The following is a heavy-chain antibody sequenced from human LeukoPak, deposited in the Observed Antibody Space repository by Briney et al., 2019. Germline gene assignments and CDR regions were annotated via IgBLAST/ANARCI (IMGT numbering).Heavy chain of an antibody. J-gene: IGHJ5*02. Sequence: PGESLKISCKGSGYSFTTYWIAWVRQMPGKGLEWMGIIFPSDSDIRYSPSFQGQVTISADKSISTAYLQWSSLKASDTAIYYCARHLPYSSNWYRFNWFDTWGQGTVVTVSS. CDR1: GYSFTTYW. CDR2: IFPSDSDI. D-gene: IGHD6-13*01. V-gene: IGHV5-51*01. CDR3: ARHLPYSSNWYRFNWFDT.